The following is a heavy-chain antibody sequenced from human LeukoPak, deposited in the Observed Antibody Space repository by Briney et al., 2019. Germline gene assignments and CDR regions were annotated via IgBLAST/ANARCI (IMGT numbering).Heavy chain of an antibody. V-gene: IGHV1-18*01. CDR1: GYTFTSYG. CDR3: ARIPMIVVVPAPPQYYYYGMDV. J-gene: IGHJ6*02. Sequence: ASVKVSCKASGYTFTSYGISWVRQAPGQELEWMGWISSYNGNTNYEQKLQGRVTMPTDTSPSTAYMELRSLRSDDTAVYYCARIPMIVVVPAPPQYYYYGMDVWGQGTTVTVSS. D-gene: IGHD2-2*01. CDR2: ISSYNGNT.